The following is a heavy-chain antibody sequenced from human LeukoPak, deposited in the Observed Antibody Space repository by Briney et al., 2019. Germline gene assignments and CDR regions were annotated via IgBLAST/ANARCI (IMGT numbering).Heavy chain of an antibody. Sequence: GGSLRLSCAASGFTFSSYAMSWVRQAPGKGLEWVSAISGSGGSTYYADSVKGRFTISRDNSKNTLYLQMNSLRAEDTAVYYCAREHLWGHGINYYYYGMDVWGQGTTVTVSS. CDR2: ISGSGGST. D-gene: IGHD2-21*01. J-gene: IGHJ6*02. CDR1: GFTFSSYA. V-gene: IGHV3-23*01. CDR3: AREHLWGHGINYYYYGMDV.